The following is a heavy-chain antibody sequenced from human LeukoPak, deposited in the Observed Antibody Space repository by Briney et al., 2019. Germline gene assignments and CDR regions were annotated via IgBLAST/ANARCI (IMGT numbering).Heavy chain of an antibody. J-gene: IGHJ4*02. CDR1: GGSFSGYY. V-gene: IGHV4-34*01. D-gene: IGHD3-16*02. CDR2: INHSGST. Sequence: PSETLSLTCAVYGGSFSGYYWSWIRQPPGKGLEWIGEINHSGSTNYNPSLKSRVTISVDTSKNQFSLKLSSVTAADTAVYYCARQCGLSLFVYLDYWGQGPLVTVSS. CDR3: ARQCGLSLFVYLDY.